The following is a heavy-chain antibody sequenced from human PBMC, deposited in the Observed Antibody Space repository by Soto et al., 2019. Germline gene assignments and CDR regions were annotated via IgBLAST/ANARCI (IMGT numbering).Heavy chain of an antibody. CDR1: GGSFTSNNW. CDR3: ASRDPGTSVDY. J-gene: IGHJ4*02. Sequence: TSETLSLTCAVSGGSFTSNNWWTWVRQPPGQGLEWIGEIYRTGSTNYNPSLKSRVTISLDKSENQFSLKVTSLTAADTAVYYCASRDPGTSVDYWGQGALVTVSS. D-gene: IGHD1-7*01. V-gene: IGHV4-4*02. CDR2: IYRTGST.